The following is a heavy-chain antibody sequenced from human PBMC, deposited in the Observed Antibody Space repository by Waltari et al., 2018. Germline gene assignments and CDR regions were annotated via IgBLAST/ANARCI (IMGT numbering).Heavy chain of an antibody. J-gene: IGHJ4*02. Sequence: QVQLVESGGGVVQPGRSLRLSCAASGFTFSSYAMHWVRQAPGKGLELVAVISYDGSNKYYADSVKGRFTISRDNSKNTLYLQMNSLRAEDTAVYYCARGGTCGSCYYFDYWGQGTLVTVSS. V-gene: IGHV3-30*01. CDR2: ISYDGSNK. CDR1: GFTFSSYA. CDR3: ARGGTCGSCYYFDY. D-gene: IGHD2-15*01.